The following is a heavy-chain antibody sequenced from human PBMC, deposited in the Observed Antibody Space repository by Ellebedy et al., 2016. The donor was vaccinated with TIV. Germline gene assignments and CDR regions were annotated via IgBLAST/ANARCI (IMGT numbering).Heavy chain of an antibody. CDR1: GFTFSSYA. V-gene: IGHV3-23*01. Sequence: GESLKISXAASGFTFSSYAMSWVRQAPGKGLEWVSAISGSGGSTYYADSVKGRFTISRDNSKNTLYLQMNSLRAEDTAVYYCAKGPYGSGHYNYYYGMDVWGQGTTVTVSS. J-gene: IGHJ6*02. CDR3: AKGPYGSGHYNYYYGMDV. D-gene: IGHD3-10*01. CDR2: ISGSGGST.